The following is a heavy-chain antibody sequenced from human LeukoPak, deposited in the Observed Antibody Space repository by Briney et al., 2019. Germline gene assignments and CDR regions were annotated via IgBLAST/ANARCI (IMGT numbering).Heavy chain of an antibody. Sequence: GGTLRLSCAASGFTFSDYYMSWIRQAPGKGLEWVSYISSSGGTIYYADSVKGRFTISRDNAKNSLYLQMNSLRAEDTAVYYCASTGDYDILTGYDWGQGTLVTVSS. J-gene: IGHJ4*02. CDR1: GFTFSDYY. CDR2: ISSSGGTI. CDR3: ASTGDYDILTGYD. V-gene: IGHV3-11*04. D-gene: IGHD3-9*01.